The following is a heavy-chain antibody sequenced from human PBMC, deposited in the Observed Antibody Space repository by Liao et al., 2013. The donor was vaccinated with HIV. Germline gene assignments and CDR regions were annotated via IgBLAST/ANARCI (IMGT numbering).Heavy chain of an antibody. Sequence: QVQLQESGPGLVKPSQTLSLTCTVSGGSLSSGSYSWNWIRQPAGKGLEWIGRIYTSGSTNYNPSLKSRLTISVDTSKNQFSLKLSSVTAADTAVYYCAREEAPEGIPMMTGTYWGQGTLVTVSS. V-gene: IGHV4-61*02. CDR1: GGSLSSGSYS. CDR3: AREEAPEGIPMMTGTY. D-gene: IGHD3-16*01. CDR2: IYTSGST. J-gene: IGHJ4*02.